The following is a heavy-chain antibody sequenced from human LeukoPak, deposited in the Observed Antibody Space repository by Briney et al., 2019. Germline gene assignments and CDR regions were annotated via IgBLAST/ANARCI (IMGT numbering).Heavy chain of an antibody. CDR1: GGSISSDLHF. CDR2: IYYKGST. V-gene: IGHV4-30-4*01. D-gene: IGHD6-13*01. Sequence: SETLSLICTVSGGSISSDLHFWSWIRQPPGKGLEWIGYIYYKGSTYYNPSLKSRVSISSDTSKNQFSLRLISVTAADTAVYYCASGIAAAGTPYYYFDYWGQGTPVTVSS. CDR3: ASGIAAAGTPYYYFDY. J-gene: IGHJ4*02.